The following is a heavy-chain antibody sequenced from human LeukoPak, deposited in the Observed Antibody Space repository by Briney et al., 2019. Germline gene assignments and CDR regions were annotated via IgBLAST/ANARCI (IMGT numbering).Heavy chain of an antibody. CDR2: VYDSGST. J-gene: IGHJ3*02. Sequence: SETLSLTCTVSGGSISSYYWSWIRQPPGKGLEWIGYVYDSGSTNYNPSLKSRVTISVDTSKNQFSLKLSSVTAADTAVYYCARRRGDYGSGELNIWGQGTMVTVSS. CDR1: GGSISSYY. CDR3: ARRRGDYGSGELNI. V-gene: IGHV4-59*08. D-gene: IGHD3-10*01.